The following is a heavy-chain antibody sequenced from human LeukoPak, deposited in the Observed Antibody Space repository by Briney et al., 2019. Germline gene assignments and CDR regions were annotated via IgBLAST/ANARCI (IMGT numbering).Heavy chain of an antibody. V-gene: IGHV4-61*02. CDR1: GGSISSGSYY. Sequence: SQTLSLTCTVSGGSISSGSYYWSWIRQPAGKGLEWIGRIYTSGSTNYNPSLKSRVTISVDTSKNQFSLKLSSVTAADTAVYYCARALTLTGGEVWAQGPRVSV. D-gene: IGHD4-23*01. J-gene: IGHJ6*02. CDR2: IYTSGST. CDR3: ARALTLTGGEV.